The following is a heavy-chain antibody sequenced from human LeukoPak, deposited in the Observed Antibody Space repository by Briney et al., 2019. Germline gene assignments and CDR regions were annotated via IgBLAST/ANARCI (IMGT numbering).Heavy chain of an antibody. CDR2: IWYDGSNK. CDR1: GFTFSSYG. CDR3: ARRDYVWGSYRYSPPDY. V-gene: IGHV3-33*01. D-gene: IGHD3-16*02. J-gene: IGHJ4*02. Sequence: PGRSLRLSCAASGFTFSSYGMHWVRQAPGKGLEWVAVIWYDGSNKYYADSVKGRFTISRDNSKNTLYLQMNSLRAEDTAVYYCARRDYVWGSYRYSPPDYWGQGILVTVSS.